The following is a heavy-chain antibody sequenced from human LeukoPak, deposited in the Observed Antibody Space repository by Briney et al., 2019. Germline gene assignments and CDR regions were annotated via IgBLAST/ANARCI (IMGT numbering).Heavy chain of an antibody. D-gene: IGHD6-13*01. CDR2: IYYSGST. Sequence: SETLSLTCTVSGGSISSSSYYWGWIRQPPGKGLEWIGSIYYSGSTYYNPSLKSRVTISVDTSKNQFSLKLSSVTAADTAVYYCARHGSSSWSRDFDYWGQGTLVTVSS. J-gene: IGHJ4*02. CDR1: GGSISSSSYY. CDR3: ARHGSSSWSRDFDY. V-gene: IGHV4-39*01.